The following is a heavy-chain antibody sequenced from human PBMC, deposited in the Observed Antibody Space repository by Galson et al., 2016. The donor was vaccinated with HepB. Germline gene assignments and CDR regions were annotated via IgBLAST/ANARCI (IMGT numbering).Heavy chain of an antibody. CDR3: ARCYATYYCAMDV. D-gene: IGHD2-2*01. J-gene: IGHJ6*02. CDR1: GDSISGYY. CDR2: IYYNGRT. V-gene: IGHV4-59*01. Sequence: SETLSLTCTVSGDSISGYYWSWIRQPPGKGLEWIGYIYYNGRTNYNPSLKSRVTISEDTSKNQFSLNVSSVTSADTAVYYWARCYATYYCAMDVWGQGTTVTVSS.